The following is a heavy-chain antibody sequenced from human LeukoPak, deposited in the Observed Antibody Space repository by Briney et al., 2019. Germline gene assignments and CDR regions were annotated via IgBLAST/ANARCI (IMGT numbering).Heavy chain of an antibody. V-gene: IGHV4-30-4*08. Sequence: SETLSLTCTVSGGSISSGDYYWSWLRQPPGTGLEWIGYIYYSGSTYYNPSLKSRVTISVDTSKNQFSLKLSSVTAADTAVYYCARGTAKYSSGNWFDPWGQGTLVTVSS. CDR1: GGSISSGDYY. CDR3: ARGTAKYSSGNWFDP. CDR2: IYYSGST. J-gene: IGHJ5*02. D-gene: IGHD6-25*01.